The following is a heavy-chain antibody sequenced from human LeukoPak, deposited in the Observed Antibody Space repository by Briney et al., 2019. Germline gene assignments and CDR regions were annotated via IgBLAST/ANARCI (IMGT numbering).Heavy chain of an antibody. V-gene: IGHV3-66*01. J-gene: IGHJ1*01. CDR3: ATLVGAYGGSLQH. Sequence: PGGSLRLSCAASGFTVSSNYMTWVRQAPGKGLEWVSVIYSGGSTYYADSVKGRFTISRDNSKNTLYLQMNSLRAEDTAVYYCATLVGAYGGSLQHWGQGTLVTVSS. CDR1: GFTVSSNY. D-gene: IGHD2-8*02. CDR2: IYSGGST.